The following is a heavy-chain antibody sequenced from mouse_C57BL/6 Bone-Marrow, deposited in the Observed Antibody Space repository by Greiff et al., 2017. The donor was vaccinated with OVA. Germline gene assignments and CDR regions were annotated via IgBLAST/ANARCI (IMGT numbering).Heavy chain of an antibody. Sequence: VMLVESGPGLVAPSQSLSITCTVSGFSLTSYAISWVRQPPGKGLEWLGVLWTGGGTNYNSALKSRLSISKDNSKSQVFLKMNSLQTEDTARYYCARKAGYWDYFDYWGQGTTLTVSA. J-gene: IGHJ2*01. V-gene: IGHV2-9-1*01. CDR3: ARKAGYWDYFDY. CDR2: LWTGGGT. CDR1: GFSLTSYA. D-gene: IGHD2-3*01.